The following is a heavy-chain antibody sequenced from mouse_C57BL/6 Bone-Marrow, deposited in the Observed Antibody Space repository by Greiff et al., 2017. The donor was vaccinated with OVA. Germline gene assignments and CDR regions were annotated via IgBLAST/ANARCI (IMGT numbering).Heavy chain of an antibody. J-gene: IGHJ2*01. V-gene: IGHV1-72*01. CDR1: GYTFTSYW. D-gene: IGHD4-1*01. CDR3: ARSRPNFYFDY. CDR2: IDPNSGGT. Sequence: QVQLQQPGAELVKPGASVKLSCKASGYTFTSYWMHWVKQRPGRGLEWIGRIDPNSGGTKYNEKFKSKATLTVDKPSSTAYMQRSSLTSEDSAVYYCARSRPNFYFDYWGQGTTLTVSS.